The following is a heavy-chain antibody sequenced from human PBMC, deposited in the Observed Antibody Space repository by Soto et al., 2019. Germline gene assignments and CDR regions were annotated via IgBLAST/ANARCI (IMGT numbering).Heavy chain of an antibody. J-gene: IGHJ6*02. CDR1: GGSISSYY. D-gene: IGHD5-12*01. CDR3: ARSIRSHRRRYSGYERYYYYGMDV. V-gene: IGHV4-4*07. Sequence: PSETLSLTCTVSGGSISSYYWSWIRQPAGKGLEWIGRIYTSGSTNYNPSLKSRVTMSVDTSKNQFPLKLSSVTAADTAVYYCARSIRSHRRRYSGYERYYYYGMDVWGQGTTVTVS. CDR2: IYTSGST.